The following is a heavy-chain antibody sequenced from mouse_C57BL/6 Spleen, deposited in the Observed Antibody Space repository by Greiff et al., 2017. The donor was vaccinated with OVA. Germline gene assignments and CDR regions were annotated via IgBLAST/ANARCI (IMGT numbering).Heavy chain of an antibody. CDR3: ARKVATPYWYFDV. CDR1: GYTFTSYD. V-gene: IGHV1-85*01. D-gene: IGHD1-1*01. J-gene: IGHJ1*03. Sequence: VQLQESGPELVKPGASVKLSCKASGYTFTSYDINWVKQRPGQGLEWIGWIYPRDGSTKYNEKFKGKATLTVDTSSSTAYMELHSLTSEDSAVYFCARKVATPYWYFDVWGTGTTVTVSS. CDR2: IYPRDGST.